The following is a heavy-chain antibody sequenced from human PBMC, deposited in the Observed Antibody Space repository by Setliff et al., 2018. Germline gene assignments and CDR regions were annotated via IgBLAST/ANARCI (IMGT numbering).Heavy chain of an antibody. J-gene: IGHJ3*02. CDR2: ITGNCNSI. D-gene: IGHD3-22*01. Sequence: GASVRLSCAASGFTFSTYALSWVRQAPGKGPEWLSTITGNCNSIYYADSVKGRFIVSRDNSKNTMYLQLRSLRADDTAIYYCAKDRKNYNDTRGYPDTFDIWGQGTTVTVSS. CDR1: GFTFSTYA. CDR3: AKDRKNYNDTRGYPDTFDI. V-gene: IGHV3-23*01.